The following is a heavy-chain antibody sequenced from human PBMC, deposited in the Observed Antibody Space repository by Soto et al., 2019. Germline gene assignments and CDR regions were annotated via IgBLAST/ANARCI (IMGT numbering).Heavy chain of an antibody. CDR2: IYYGGST. D-gene: IGHD3-16*01. V-gene: IGHV4-39*07. CDR3: ARRYGWAFDI. CDR1: GGSISSSSYY. J-gene: IGHJ3*02. Sequence: PSETLSLTCTVSGGSISSSSYYWGWIRQPPGKGLEWIGSIYYGGSTYYNPSLKSRVTISVDTSKNQFSLKLSSVTAADTAVYYCARRYGWAFDIWGQGTMVTVS.